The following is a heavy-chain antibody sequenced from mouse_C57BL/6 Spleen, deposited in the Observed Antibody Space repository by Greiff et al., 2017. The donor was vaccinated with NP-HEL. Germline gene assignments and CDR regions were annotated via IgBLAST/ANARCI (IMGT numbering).Heavy chain of an antibody. CDR1: GYAFSSYW. CDR2: IYPGDGDT. J-gene: IGHJ2*01. CDR3: ARGGYCGSSFCDY. D-gene: IGHD1-1*01. Sequence: QVQLQQSGAELVKPGASVKISCKASGYAFSSYWMNWVKQRPGKGLEWIGQIYPGDGDTNYNGKFKGKATLTADKSSSTAYMQLSSLTSEDSAVYFCARGGYCGSSFCDYGSQGTTLTVSS. V-gene: IGHV1-80*01.